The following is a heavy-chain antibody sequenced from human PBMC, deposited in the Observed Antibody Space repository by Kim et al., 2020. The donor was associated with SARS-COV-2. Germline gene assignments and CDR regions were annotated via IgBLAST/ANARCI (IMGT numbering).Heavy chain of an antibody. Sequence: GGSLRLSCAASGFTFSSYWMSWVRQAPGKGLEWVANIKQDGSGKYYVDSVKGRFTISRDNAKNSLYLQMNSLRAEDTAVYYCARFCGGGDCHFDYWGQGTLVTVSS. CDR1: GFTFSSYW. D-gene: IGHD2-21*02. CDR2: IKQDGSGK. CDR3: ARFCGGGDCHFDY. J-gene: IGHJ4*02. V-gene: IGHV3-7*01.